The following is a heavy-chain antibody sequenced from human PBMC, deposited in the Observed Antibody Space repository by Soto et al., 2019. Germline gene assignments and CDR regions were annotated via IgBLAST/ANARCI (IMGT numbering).Heavy chain of an antibody. CDR3: ARDGGRHSGGIDY. J-gene: IGHJ4*02. D-gene: IGHD1-26*01. CDR2: IIPIFGTA. CDR1: GGTFSSYS. Sequence: QLQLVQSGAEVKKPGSSVKVSCKASGGTFSSYSINWVRQAPGQGLEWMGEIIPIFGTANYAQKFQGRVTITADESTSTAYMELSSLRSEDTAVYYCARDGGRHSGGIDYWGQGTLVNVSS. V-gene: IGHV1-69*01.